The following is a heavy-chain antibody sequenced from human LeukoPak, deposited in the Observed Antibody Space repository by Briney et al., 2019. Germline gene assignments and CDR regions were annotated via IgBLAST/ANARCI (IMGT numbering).Heavy chain of an antibody. CDR2: INWSGGST. V-gene: IGHV3-20*04. J-gene: IGHJ6*03. Sequence: GGSLRLSCAASGFTFDDSGMSWVRQAPGKGLEWLSGINWSGGSTGYADSVEGRFTISRDNAKNSLYLQMNSLRAEDTALYYCARGGIRVGTTYYYYMDVWGKGTTVTVSS. D-gene: IGHD1-26*01. CDR1: GFTFDDSG. CDR3: ARGGIRVGTTYYYYMDV.